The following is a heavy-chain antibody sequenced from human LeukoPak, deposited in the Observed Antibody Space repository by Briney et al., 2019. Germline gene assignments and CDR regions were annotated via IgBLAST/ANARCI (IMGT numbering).Heavy chain of an antibody. CDR3: ARLNYDFWSGVWEGYYMDV. V-gene: IGHV3-30*03. D-gene: IGHD3-3*01. J-gene: IGHJ6*03. CDR1: GFTFSSYG. CDR2: LPPDGSNK. Sequence: GGSLRLSCAASGFTFSSYGMHWVRQAPRKGLEWPAPLPPDGSNKYYADSVKGRFTISRDDSKNTLYLQMNSLRAEDTAVYYCARLNYDFWSGVWEGYYMDVWGKGTTVTVSS.